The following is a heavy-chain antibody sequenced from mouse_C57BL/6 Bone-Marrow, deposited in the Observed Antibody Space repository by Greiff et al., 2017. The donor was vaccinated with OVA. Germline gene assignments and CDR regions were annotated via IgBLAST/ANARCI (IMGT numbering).Heavy chain of an antibody. V-gene: IGHV3-6*01. Sequence: DVKLQESGPGLVKPSQSLSLTCSVTGYSITSGYYWNWIRQFPGNKLEWMGYISYDGSNNSNPSLKNRISLTRDTSKNQFFLKVNSVTSEETATYYCARDRIYDGYYVWFAYWGQGTLVTVSA. CDR3: ARDRIYDGYYVWFAY. CDR2: ISYDGSN. CDR1: GYSITSGYY. J-gene: IGHJ3*01. D-gene: IGHD2-3*01.